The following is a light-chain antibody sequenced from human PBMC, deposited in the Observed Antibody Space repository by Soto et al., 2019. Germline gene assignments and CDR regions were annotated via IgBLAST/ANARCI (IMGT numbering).Light chain of an antibody. V-gene: IGLV1-40*01. CDR1: SSNIGAGYD. Sequence: QSVLTQPPSVSGAPGQRVTISCTVSSSNIGAGYDVHWYQQLPGRAPKLLIYGNTNRPSGVPDRFSGSKSGTSASLAITGLQAEDEADYYCLSFDSSLSVVFGGGTKVTVL. J-gene: IGLJ2*01. CDR3: LSFDSSLSVV. CDR2: GNT.